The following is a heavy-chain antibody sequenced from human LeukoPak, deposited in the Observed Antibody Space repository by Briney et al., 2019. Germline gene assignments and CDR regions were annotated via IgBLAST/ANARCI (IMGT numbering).Heavy chain of an antibody. J-gene: IGHJ4*02. V-gene: IGHV1-18*01. CDR2: ISAYNGNT. Sequence: ASVKVSCKASGGTFSSYAISWVRQAPGQGLEWMGWISAYNGNTNYAQKLQGRVTMTTDTSTSTAYMELRSLRSDDTAVYYCARVPRAVVPAAMVDYWGQGTLVTVSS. CDR3: ARVPRAVVPAAMVDY. CDR1: GGTFSSYA. D-gene: IGHD2-2*01.